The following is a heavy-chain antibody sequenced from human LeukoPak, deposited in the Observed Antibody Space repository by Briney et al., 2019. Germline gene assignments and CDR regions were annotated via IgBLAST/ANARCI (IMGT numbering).Heavy chain of an antibody. CDR3: ASANGDYSNWFDP. CDR2: IYHSGST. J-gene: IGHJ5*02. CDR1: GGSISSSNW. V-gene: IGHV4-4*02. Sequence: SGTLSLTCAVSGGSISSSNWWSWVRQPPGKGLEWIGEIYHSGSTNCNPSLKSRVTISVDKSKNQFSLKLSSVTAADTAVYYCASANGDYSNWFDPWGQGTLVTVSS. D-gene: IGHD4-17*01.